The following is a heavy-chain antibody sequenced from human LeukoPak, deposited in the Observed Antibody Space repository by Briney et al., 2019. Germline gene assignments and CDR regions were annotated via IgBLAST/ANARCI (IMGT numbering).Heavy chain of an antibody. CDR3: ARDRYYDSSGYYLDAFDI. V-gene: IGHV1-2*02. J-gene: IGHJ3*02. CDR1: GYTFTGYY. Sequence: ASVKVSCKASGYTFTGYYMHWVRQAPGQGLEGMGWIKPNSGGTNYQGRVTMTRDTSISTAYMELSRLRSDDTAVYYCARDRYYDSSGYYLDAFDIWGQGTMVTVSS. CDR2: IKPNSGGT. D-gene: IGHD3-22*01.